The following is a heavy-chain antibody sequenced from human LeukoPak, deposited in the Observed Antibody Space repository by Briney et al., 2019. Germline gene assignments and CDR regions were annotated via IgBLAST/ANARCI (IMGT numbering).Heavy chain of an antibody. J-gene: IGHJ6*03. Sequence: GGSLRLSCAASGFTFSNAWMSWVRQAPGKGLEWVGRIKSKTDGGTTDYAAPVKGRFTISRGDSKNTLYLQMNSLKTEDTAVYYCTTDPTGATGTKPGSYYYYYYMDVWGKGTTVTVSS. CDR1: GFTFSNAW. D-gene: IGHD1-1*01. CDR2: IKSKTDGGTT. CDR3: TTDPTGATGTKPGSYYYYYYMDV. V-gene: IGHV3-15*01.